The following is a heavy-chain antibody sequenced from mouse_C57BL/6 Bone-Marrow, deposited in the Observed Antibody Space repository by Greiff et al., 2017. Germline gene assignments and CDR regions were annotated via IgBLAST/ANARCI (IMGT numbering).Heavy chain of an antibody. J-gene: IGHJ4*01. D-gene: IGHD1-1*01. Sequence: QVQLKESGPELVKPGASVKISCKASGYAFSSSWMNWVKQRPGKGLEWIGRIYPGDGDTTYNGKFKGKATLTADKSSSTAYMQLSSLTSEDSAVYFCARAYYYGSSYVRAMDYWGQGTSVTVSS. V-gene: IGHV1-82*01. CDR3: ARAYYYGSSYVRAMDY. CDR1: GYAFSSSW. CDR2: IYPGDGDT.